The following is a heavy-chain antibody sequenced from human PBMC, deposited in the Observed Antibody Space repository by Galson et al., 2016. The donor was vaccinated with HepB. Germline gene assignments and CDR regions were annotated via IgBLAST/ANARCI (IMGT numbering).Heavy chain of an antibody. CDR2: IRSKANSYAT. V-gene: IGHV3-73*01. Sequence: SLRLSCAASGFTFSGSTMHWIRQASGKGLEWVGRIRSKANSYATAYAASVKGRFTISRDDSKNTAYLQMNSLKTEDTAVYYCTFTYYDILTGYSYYMDVWGKGTTVTGSS. CDR1: GFTFSGST. J-gene: IGHJ6*03. D-gene: IGHD3-9*01. CDR3: TFTYYDILTGYSYYMDV.